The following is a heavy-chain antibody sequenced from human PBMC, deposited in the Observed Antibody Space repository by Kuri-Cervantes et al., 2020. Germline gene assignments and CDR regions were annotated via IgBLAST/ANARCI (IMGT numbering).Heavy chain of an antibody. D-gene: IGHD3-22*01. V-gene: IGHV4-39*07. Sequence: SETLSLTCTVSGGSISSSSYYWGWIRQPPGKGLEWIGSIYYSGSTNYNPSLKSRVTISVDTSKNQFSLKLSSVTAADTAVYYCARGYYYYYDSSGFDYWGQGTLVTVSS. CDR1: GGSISSSSYY. CDR3: ARGYYYYYDSSGFDY. J-gene: IGHJ4*02. CDR2: IYYSGST.